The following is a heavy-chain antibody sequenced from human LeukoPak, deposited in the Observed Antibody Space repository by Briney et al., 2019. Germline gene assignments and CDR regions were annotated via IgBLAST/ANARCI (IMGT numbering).Heavy chain of an antibody. CDR2: IRSKAKSYAT. CDR3: TSLTTVTPPFDY. CDR1: VLPFSGSA. Sequence: GRSLRLSCAASVLPFSGSAMHWVRQASGKGLEWVGRIRSKAKSYATAYAASVKGRFTISRDDSKNTAYLQMNSLKTEDTAVYCCTSLTTVTPPFDYWGQGTLVSVSS. D-gene: IGHD4-17*01. J-gene: IGHJ4*02. V-gene: IGHV3-73*01.